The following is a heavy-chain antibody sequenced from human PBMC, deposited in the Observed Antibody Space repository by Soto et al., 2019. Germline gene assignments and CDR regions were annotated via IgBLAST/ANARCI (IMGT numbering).Heavy chain of an antibody. CDR2: IYPGDSDT. Sequence: PGESLKISCKGSGYSFTSYWIGWVRQMPGKGLEWMGIIYPGDSDTRYSPSFQGQVTISADKSISTAYLQWSSLKASDTAMYYCARLIGSSSSRGVGYYYYGMDVWGQGTTVTVS. J-gene: IGHJ6*02. CDR3: ARLIGSSSSRGVGYYYYGMDV. D-gene: IGHD6-6*01. CDR1: GYSFTSYW. V-gene: IGHV5-51*01.